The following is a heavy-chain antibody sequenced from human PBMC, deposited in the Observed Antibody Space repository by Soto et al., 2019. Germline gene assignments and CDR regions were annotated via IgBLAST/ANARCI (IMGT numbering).Heavy chain of an antibody. V-gene: IGHV3-23*01. D-gene: IGHD3-3*01. CDR3: AKGRGLGGYDFWSGYYYYYGMDV. J-gene: IGHJ6*02. CDR1: GFTFSSYA. CDR2: ISGSGGST. Sequence: GGSLRLSCAASGFTFSSYAMSSVRQAPGKGLEWVSAISGSGGSTYYADSVKGRFTISRDNSKNTLYLQMNSLRAEDTAVYYCAKGRGLGGYDFWSGYYYYYGMDVWGQGTTVTVSS.